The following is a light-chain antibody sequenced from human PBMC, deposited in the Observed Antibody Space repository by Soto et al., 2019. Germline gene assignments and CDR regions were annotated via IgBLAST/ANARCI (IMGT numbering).Light chain of an antibody. CDR2: DAS. CDR3: QQRSYWPLT. CDR1: QSVSNY. J-gene: IGKJ4*01. Sequence: EVVMTQSPATLSLSPGEGATLSCRASQSVSNYLALYQQKPGQAPRLLIYDASNRATGIPARFSGSGSGADFTLTISSLEPEDFAVYYCQQRSYWPLTFGGGTKVDIK. V-gene: IGKV3-11*01.